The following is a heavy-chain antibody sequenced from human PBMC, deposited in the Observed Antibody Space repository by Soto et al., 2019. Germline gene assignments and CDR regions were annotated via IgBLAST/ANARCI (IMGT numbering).Heavy chain of an antibody. D-gene: IGHD2-2*01. CDR2: ISGSGGST. CDR3: AKGIVVVPAARPPYYYYGMDV. Sequence: PGGSLRLSCAASGFTFSSYAMSWVRQALGKGLEWVSAISGSGGSTYYADSVKGRFTISRDDSKNTLYLQMNSLRAEDTAVYYCAKGIVVVPAARPPYYYYGMDVWGQGTTVTVSS. J-gene: IGHJ6*02. CDR1: GFTFSSYA. V-gene: IGHV3-23*01.